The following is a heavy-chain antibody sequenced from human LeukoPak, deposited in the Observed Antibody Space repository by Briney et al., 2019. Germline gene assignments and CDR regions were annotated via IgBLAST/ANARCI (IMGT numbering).Heavy chain of an antibody. CDR1: GGSISSGGYY. CDR3: ARVGYYGSGSYFDY. Sequence: SETLSLTCTVSGGSISSGGYYWSWIRQHPGKGLEWIGYIYYSGSTYYNPSLKSRVTISVDTSKNQFSLKLSSVTAADTAVYYCARVGYYGSGSYFDYWGQGTLVTVSS. J-gene: IGHJ4*02. V-gene: IGHV4-31*03. CDR2: IYYSGST. D-gene: IGHD3-10*01.